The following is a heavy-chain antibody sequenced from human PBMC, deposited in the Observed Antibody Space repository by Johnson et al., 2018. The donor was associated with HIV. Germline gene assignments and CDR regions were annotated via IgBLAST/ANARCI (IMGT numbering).Heavy chain of an antibody. Sequence: VQRGEGGGGGGKRGREVTPSCAASGFTFSSYAMHWFRQAPGNCLACVSGIFWYIGSICYADSVKGRFTISRDNDKNFLYLQMHSLRAEDTALYYCARSKDCRGGSCPDAYEIWGQGTMV. J-gene: IGHJ3*02. CDR1: GFTFSSYA. CDR3: ARSKDCRGGSCPDAYEI. CDR2: IFWYIGSI. D-gene: IGHD2-15*01. V-gene: IGHV3-9*01.